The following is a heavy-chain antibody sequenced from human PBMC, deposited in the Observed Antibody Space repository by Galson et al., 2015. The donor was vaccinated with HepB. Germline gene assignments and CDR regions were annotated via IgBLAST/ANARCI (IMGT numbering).Heavy chain of an antibody. Sequence: SVKVSCKASGYTFTSYGISWVRQAPGQGLEWMGWISAYNGNTNYAQKLQGRVTMTTDTSTSTAYMELRSLRSDDTAVYYCARDLGSAARPEWYYGMGVWGQGTTVTVSS. J-gene: IGHJ6*02. D-gene: IGHD6-6*01. CDR2: ISAYNGNT. V-gene: IGHV1-18*04. CDR3: ARDLGSAARPEWYYGMGV. CDR1: GYTFTSYG.